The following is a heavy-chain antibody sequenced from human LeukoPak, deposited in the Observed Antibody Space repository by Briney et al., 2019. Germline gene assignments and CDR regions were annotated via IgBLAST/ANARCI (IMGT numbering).Heavy chain of an antibody. CDR1: GFTFSSYA. CDR3: ARSYIVVVPAAGYFDY. D-gene: IGHD2-2*01. CDR2: ISYGGSNK. J-gene: IGHJ4*02. V-gene: IGHV3-30-3*01. Sequence: PGGSLRLPCAASGFTFSSYAMHWVRQAPGKGLEWVAVISYGGSNKYYADSVKGRFTISRDNSKNTLYLQMNSLRAEDTAVYYCARSYIVVVPAAGYFDYWGQGTLVTVSS.